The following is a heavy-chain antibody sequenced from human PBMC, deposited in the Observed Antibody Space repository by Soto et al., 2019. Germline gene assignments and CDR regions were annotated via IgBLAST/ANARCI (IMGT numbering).Heavy chain of an antibody. J-gene: IGHJ3*02. Sequence: SETLSLTCTFSGGSISSYYWSWIRQPPGKGLEWIGYIYYSGSTNYNPSLKSRVTISVDTSKNQFSLKLSSVTAADTAVYYCARGYYDSSGYWDDAFDIWGQGTMVTVSS. D-gene: IGHD3-22*01. CDR3: ARGYYDSSGYWDDAFDI. CDR1: GGSISSYY. V-gene: IGHV4-59*01. CDR2: IYYSGST.